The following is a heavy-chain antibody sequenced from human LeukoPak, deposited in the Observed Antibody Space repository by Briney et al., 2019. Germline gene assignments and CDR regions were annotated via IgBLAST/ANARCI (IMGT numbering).Heavy chain of an antibody. CDR3: ARLARGQPEEDY. Sequence: ASVKVSCKVSGYTLTELSMHWVRQAPGKGLEWMGGFDPEDGETIYAQKFQGRVTMTEDTSTDTAYMELSRLRSDDTAVYYCARLARGQPEEDYWGQGTLVTVSS. CDR2: FDPEDGET. D-gene: IGHD1-14*01. V-gene: IGHV1-24*01. J-gene: IGHJ4*02. CDR1: GYTLTELS.